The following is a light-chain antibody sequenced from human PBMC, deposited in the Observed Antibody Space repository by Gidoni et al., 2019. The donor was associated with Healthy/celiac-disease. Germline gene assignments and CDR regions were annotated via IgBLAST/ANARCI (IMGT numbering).Light chain of an antibody. CDR3: QKYNSGPRT. CDR2: AAS. V-gene: IGKV1-27*01. CDR1: QGISNY. Sequence: DIQLTHSPSSLSASVGHRVTITCRASQGISNYLAWYQQKPGKVPKLLIYAASTLQSGVPSRFSGSGSGTDFTLTISSLEPEDVATYYCQKYNSGPRTFGEGTKVEIK. J-gene: IGKJ1*01.